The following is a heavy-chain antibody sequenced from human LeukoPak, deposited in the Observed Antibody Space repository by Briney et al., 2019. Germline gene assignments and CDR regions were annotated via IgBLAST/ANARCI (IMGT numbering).Heavy chain of an antibody. D-gene: IGHD1/OR15-1a*01. CDR1: GGSISSYY. Sequence: SETLSLTCTVSGGSISSYYWSWIRQPPGKGLEWIGYIYYSGSTNCNPSLKSRVTISVDTSKNQFSLKLSSVTAADTAVYYCASNKPVDAFDIWGQGTWSPSLQ. CDR2: IYYSGST. V-gene: IGHV4-59*01. J-gene: IGHJ3*02. CDR3: ASNKPVDAFDI.